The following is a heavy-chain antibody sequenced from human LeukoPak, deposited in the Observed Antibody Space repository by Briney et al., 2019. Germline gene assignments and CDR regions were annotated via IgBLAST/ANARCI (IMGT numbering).Heavy chain of an antibody. CDR2: IKQDGSEE. CDR3: ATLGGTKSVF. CDR1: EFRFGRDW. J-gene: IGHJ1*01. Sequence: GGSLRLSCVASEFRFGRDWISWVRQAPGKGLEWVACIKQDGSEEYYVGSVRGRFTVSVDNGKNTLYLQMNSLRAEDTARYYCATLGGTKSVFWGRGTAVTVSS. V-gene: IGHV3-7*01. D-gene: IGHD6-19*01.